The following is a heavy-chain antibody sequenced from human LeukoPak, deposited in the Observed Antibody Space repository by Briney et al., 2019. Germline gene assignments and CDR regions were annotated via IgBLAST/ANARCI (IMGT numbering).Heavy chain of an antibody. D-gene: IGHD3-9*01. CDR1: GFTFSSYW. Sequence: GGSLRLSCAASGFTFSSYWMHWVRQVPGKGLVWVSRISRDGSSTDYADSVKGGFTISRDNAKNTLYLQMNSLRGEDTAVYYCARALRYFDWSTFDYWGQGTQVTVSS. CDR3: ARALRYFDWSTFDY. J-gene: IGHJ4*02. CDR2: ISRDGSST. V-gene: IGHV3-74*01.